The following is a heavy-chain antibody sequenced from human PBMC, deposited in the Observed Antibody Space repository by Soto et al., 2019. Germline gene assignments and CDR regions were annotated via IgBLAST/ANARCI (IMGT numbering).Heavy chain of an antibody. CDR1: GFIFSRYS. CDR2: IGTSGSYI. J-gene: IGHJ1*01. CDR3: ARGSAFIGLYD. V-gene: IGHV3-21*01. D-gene: IGHD1-26*01. Sequence: GGSLRLSCAVSGFIFSRYSMNWVRQAPGKGLEWVSSIGTSGSYIYDTDSVKGRFTISRDNTKDSLYLQMNSLRAEDTAIYYCARGSAFIGLYDWGQG.